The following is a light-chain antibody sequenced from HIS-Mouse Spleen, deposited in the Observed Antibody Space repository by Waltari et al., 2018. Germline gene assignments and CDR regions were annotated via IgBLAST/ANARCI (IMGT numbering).Light chain of an antibody. Sequence: QSALTQPASVSGSPGQSITISCTGTSSDVGGYNFVAWYQQHPGKAPKLMIYDVSNRPSGVSNRFSGSKSVNTASLTSSGVQGEDEADYYCSSYTRSSFNVVFGGGTKLTVL. CDR2: DVS. CDR3: SSYTRSSFNVV. CDR1: SSDVGGYNF. V-gene: IGLV2-14*03. J-gene: IGLJ2*01.